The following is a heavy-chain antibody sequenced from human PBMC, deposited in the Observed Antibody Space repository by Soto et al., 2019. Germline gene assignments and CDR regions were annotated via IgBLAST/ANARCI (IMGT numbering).Heavy chain of an antibody. Sequence: PGGSLRLSCAASGFTFSSYWMHWVRQAPGKGLVWVSRINSDGSSTSYADSVEGRFTISRDNAKNTLYLQMNSLRAEDTAVYYCARFSMVRGYNWFDPWGQGTLVTVSS. V-gene: IGHV3-74*01. CDR3: ARFSMVRGYNWFDP. CDR1: GFTFSSYW. D-gene: IGHD3-10*01. CDR2: INSDGSST. J-gene: IGHJ5*02.